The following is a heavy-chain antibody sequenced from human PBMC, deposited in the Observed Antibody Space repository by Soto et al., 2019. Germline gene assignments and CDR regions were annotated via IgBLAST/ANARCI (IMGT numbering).Heavy chain of an antibody. CDR1: GGSFRGYY. V-gene: IGHV4-34*01. Sequence: QVQLQQWGAGLLKPSETLSLTCAVYGGSFRGYYWSWIRQPPGKGLEWIGEINHSGSTNYNPSLKIRVPISVDTSKNQFSLKLSSVTAADTAVYYCARGRWLRSSFDYCGQGTLVTVSS. CDR2: INHSGST. D-gene: IGHD5-12*01. J-gene: IGHJ4*02. CDR3: ARGRWLRSSFDY.